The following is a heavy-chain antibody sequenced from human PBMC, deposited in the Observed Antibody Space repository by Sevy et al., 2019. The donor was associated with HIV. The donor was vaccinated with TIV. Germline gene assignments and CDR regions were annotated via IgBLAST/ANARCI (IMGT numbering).Heavy chain of an antibody. D-gene: IGHD6-13*01. CDR1: GFTFSSYG. V-gene: IGHV3-33*01. J-gene: IGHJ4*02. CDR2: IWYDGSNK. CDR3: ARAELPSERSLNIAAAGPRDY. Sequence: GGSLRLSCAASGFTFSSYGMNWVRQAPGMGLEWVAVIWYDGSNKYYADSVKGRFTISRDNSKNTLYLQMNSLRAEDTAVYYCARAELPSERSLNIAAAGPRDYWGQGTLVTVSS.